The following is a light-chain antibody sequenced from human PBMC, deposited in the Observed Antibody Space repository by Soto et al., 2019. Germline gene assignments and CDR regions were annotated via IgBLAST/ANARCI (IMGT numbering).Light chain of an antibody. V-gene: IGKV3-11*01. Sequence: EIVLTQSPATLSLSPGERATLSCRASQSVGSYITWYQQKPGQAPRLLIYDASNRATAIPDRFSGSGSGTDFTLTISSVQPEDLAVYYCQQRSNWPPLLTFGPGTKVISN. CDR2: DAS. CDR3: QQRSNWPPLLT. J-gene: IGKJ3*01. CDR1: QSVGSY.